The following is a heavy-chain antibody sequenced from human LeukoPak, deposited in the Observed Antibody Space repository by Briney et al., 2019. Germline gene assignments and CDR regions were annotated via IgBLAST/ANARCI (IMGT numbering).Heavy chain of an antibody. J-gene: IGHJ3*02. CDR2: INPNSGCT. CDR3: ARDTYDFWSGYYTDWGAFDI. CDR1: GYTFTGYY. V-gene: IGHV1-2*02. Sequence: ASVKVSCKASGYTFTGYYMHWVRQAPGQGLEWMGWINPNSGCTNYAQKFQGRVTMTRDTSISTAYMELSRLRSDDTAVYYCARDTYDFWSGYYTDWGAFDIWGQGTMVTVSS. D-gene: IGHD3-3*01.